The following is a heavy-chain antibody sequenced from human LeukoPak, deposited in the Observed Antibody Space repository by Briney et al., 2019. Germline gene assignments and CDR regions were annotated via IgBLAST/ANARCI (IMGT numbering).Heavy chain of an antibody. Sequence: SVKVSCKASGGTFSSYAISWVRQAPGQGLEWMGGIIPIFGTANYAQKFQGRVTITADESTSTAYMELSSLRSEDTAVYYCARAFVVNKNWFDPWGQGTLVTVSS. V-gene: IGHV1-69*13. D-gene: IGHD2-15*01. CDR2: IIPIFGTA. CDR3: ARAFVVNKNWFDP. J-gene: IGHJ5*02. CDR1: GGTFSSYA.